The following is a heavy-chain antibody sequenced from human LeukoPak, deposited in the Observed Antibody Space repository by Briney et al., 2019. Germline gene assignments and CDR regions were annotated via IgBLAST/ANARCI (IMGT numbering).Heavy chain of an antibody. Sequence: GGSLRLSCAASGFTFSSDSMNWVRQAPGKGLEWVSCISSSSSYIYYADSVKGRFTISRDNAKNSLYLQMNSLRAEDTAVYFFTQKPAYDILTGLIDYWGQGTLVTVSS. CDR2: ISSSSSYI. CDR3: TQKPAYDILTGLIDY. CDR1: GFTFSSDS. V-gene: IGHV3-21*01. J-gene: IGHJ4*02. D-gene: IGHD3-9*01.